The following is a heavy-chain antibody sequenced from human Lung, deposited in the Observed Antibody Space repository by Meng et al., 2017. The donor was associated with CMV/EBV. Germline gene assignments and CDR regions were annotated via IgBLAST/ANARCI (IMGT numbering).Heavy chain of an antibody. D-gene: IGHD1-1*01. CDR1: GFTTSNAK. J-gene: IGHJ4*02. CDR2: IKPTTEHETI. CDR3: TTVNWNYYDY. Sequence: GEXXRISCAGSGFTTSNAKISWVRQAPGKGLEWVARIKPTTEHETIDYAAPVEGRFTISRDDSRNTVYLQMNSLKSEDTAVYFCTTVNWNYYDYWGKGTVVTVSS. V-gene: IGHV3-15*01.